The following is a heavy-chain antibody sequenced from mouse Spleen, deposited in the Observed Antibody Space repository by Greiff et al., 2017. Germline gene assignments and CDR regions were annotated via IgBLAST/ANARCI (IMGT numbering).Heavy chain of an antibody. J-gene: IGHJ3*01. CDR2: ISSGSSTI. D-gene: IGHD2-2*01. V-gene: IGHV5-17*01. Sequence: DVKLVESGGGLVKPGGSLKLSCAASGFTFSDYGMHWVRQAPEKGLEWVAYISSGSSTIYYADTVKGRFTISRDNAKNTLFLQMTSLRSEDTAMYYCARPLYYGYPWFAYWGQGTLVTVSA. CDR3: ARPLYYGYPWFAY. CDR1: GFTFSDYG.